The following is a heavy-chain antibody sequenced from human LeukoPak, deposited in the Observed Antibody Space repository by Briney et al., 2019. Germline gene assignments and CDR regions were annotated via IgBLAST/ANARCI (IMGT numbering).Heavy chain of an antibody. CDR3: ARDPWDIVVVVAADAFDI. Sequence: GGSLRLSCAASGFTFDDYAMHWVRQAPGKGLEWVSGISWKSDRIGYADSVKGRSTISRDNAKNSLYLQMNSLRAEDTAVYYCARDPWDIVVVVAADAFDIWGQGTMVTVSS. J-gene: IGHJ3*02. D-gene: IGHD2-15*01. CDR2: ISWKSDRI. V-gene: IGHV3-9*01. CDR1: GFTFDDYA.